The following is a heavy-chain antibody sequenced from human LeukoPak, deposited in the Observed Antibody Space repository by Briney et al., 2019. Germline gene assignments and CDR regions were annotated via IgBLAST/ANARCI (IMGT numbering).Heavy chain of an antibody. V-gene: IGHV1-2*02. CDR2: VNPNSGGT. J-gene: IGHJ1*01. CDR3: ARGSYDSSDFEYFHH. D-gene: IGHD3-22*01. CDR1: GSTFTGNY. Sequence: ASVKVSCTASGSTFTGNYMHWVRQAPGQGLGWRGWVNPNSGGTNYAQKFQGRVTMTRDTSIGTAYMELNRLRSDDTAVYYCARGSYDSSDFEYFHHWGQGTLVTVSS.